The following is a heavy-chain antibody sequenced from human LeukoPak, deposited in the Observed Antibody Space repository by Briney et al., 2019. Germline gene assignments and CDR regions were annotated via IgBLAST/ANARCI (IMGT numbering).Heavy chain of an antibody. Sequence: SETLSLTCTVSGGSISSYYWSWIRQPPGKGLEWIGYVYYSGSTKYNPSLKSRVSISVDTSKNQFSLKLSSVTAADTAVYYCARGAGGGYSLQPFDYWGQGTLVTVSS. CDR1: GGSISSYY. CDR2: VYYSGST. CDR3: ARGAGGGYSLQPFDY. J-gene: IGHJ4*02. V-gene: IGHV4-59*08. D-gene: IGHD5-24*01.